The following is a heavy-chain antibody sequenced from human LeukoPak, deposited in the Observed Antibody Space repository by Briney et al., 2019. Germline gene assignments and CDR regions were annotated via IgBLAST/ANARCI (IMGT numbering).Heavy chain of an antibody. CDR2: IVVGSGNT. CDR1: GFTFTSSA. D-gene: IGHD4-17*01. J-gene: IGHJ3*02. CDR3: AAVRPHYGRPPSGDAFDI. V-gene: IGHV1-58*02. Sequence: SVKVSCKASGFTFTSSAMQWVRQARGQRLEWIGWIVVGSGNTNYAQKFQERVTITRDMSTSTAYMELSSLRSEDTAVYYCAAVRPHYGRPPSGDAFDIWGQGTMVTVSS.